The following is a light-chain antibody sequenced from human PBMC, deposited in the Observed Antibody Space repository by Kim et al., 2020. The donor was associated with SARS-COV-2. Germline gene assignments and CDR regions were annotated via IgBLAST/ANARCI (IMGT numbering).Light chain of an antibody. V-gene: IGKV3-15*01. CDR1: QSVSRN. CDR3: QQNNNWPLT. Sequence: IMMTQSPATLSLSPGERATLSCRASQSVSRNLAWYQQKPGQAPRLLIYGASSRATDVPTRFSGGGSGTEFTLTISSLQSEDSAVYYCQQNNNWPLTFGGGTKVEIK. CDR2: GAS. J-gene: IGKJ4*01.